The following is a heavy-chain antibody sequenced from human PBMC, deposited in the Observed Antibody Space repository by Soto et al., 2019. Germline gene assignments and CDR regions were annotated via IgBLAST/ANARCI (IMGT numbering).Heavy chain of an antibody. D-gene: IGHD5-18*01. CDR2: IWYDGSNK. Sequence: QVQLVESGGGVVQPGKSLRLSCAASGFTFSTYGMHWVRQAPGKGLEWVAVIWYDGSNKYHGDSLTGRFTISRDNSKKTLYLPMNNLRAEDTAVYYCGRDGALGDTAVVDSWGQGTLVIVSS. J-gene: IGHJ4*02. V-gene: IGHV3-33*01. CDR3: GRDGALGDTAVVDS. CDR1: GFTFSTYG.